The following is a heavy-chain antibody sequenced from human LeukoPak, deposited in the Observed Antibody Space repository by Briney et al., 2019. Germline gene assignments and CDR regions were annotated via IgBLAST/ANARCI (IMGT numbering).Heavy chain of an antibody. CDR1: GGSISSGDYY. CDR3: ARRTEIWNYFDY. J-gene: IGHJ4*02. CDR2: IYYSGST. D-gene: IGHD1-1*01. V-gene: IGHV4-30-4*01. Sequence: SETLSLTCTVSGGSISSGDYYWRWIRQPPGKGLEWIGYIYYSGSTYYNPSLKSRVTISVDTSKSPFSLKLSSVTAADTAVYYCARRTEIWNYFDYWGQGTLVTVSS.